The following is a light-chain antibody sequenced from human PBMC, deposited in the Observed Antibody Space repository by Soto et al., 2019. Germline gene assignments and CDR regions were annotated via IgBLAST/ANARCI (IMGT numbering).Light chain of an antibody. Sequence: DIVMTQSPDSLAVSLGERATINCKSSQSVLYSSNNKNYLAWYQQRPGQPPKLLIYWASTRESGLPDRFSGSVSGTDFTLTITSLQAEDVAVYYCQQYESTPPTFGQGTKLEIK. V-gene: IGKV4-1*01. CDR2: WAS. J-gene: IGKJ2*01. CDR1: QSVLYSSNNKNY. CDR3: QQYESTPPT.